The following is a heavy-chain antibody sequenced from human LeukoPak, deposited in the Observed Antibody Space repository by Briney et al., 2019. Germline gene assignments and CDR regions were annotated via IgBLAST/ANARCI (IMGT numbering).Heavy chain of an antibody. CDR2: INPNSGGT. D-gene: IGHD1-26*01. CDR3: ARDLRENWFDP. CDR1: GYTFTGYY. J-gene: IGHJ5*02. V-gene: IGHV1-2*02. Sequence: ASVKVSCKASGYTFTGYYMHWVRQAPGQGLEWMGWINPNSGGTNYVQKFQGRVTMTRDTSISTAYMELSRLRSDDTAVYYCARDLRENWFDPWGQGTLVTVSS.